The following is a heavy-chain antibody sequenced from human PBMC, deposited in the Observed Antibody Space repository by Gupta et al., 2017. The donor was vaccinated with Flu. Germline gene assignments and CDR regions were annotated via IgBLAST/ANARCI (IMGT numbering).Heavy chain of an antibody. CDR1: A. CDR3: VRPMTPGPDYYYFMDV. CDR2: VGGSGDST. Sequence: AINWVRQARGKGREGVSAVGGSGDSTHYADTMKGRFTITRDNSKNTSELQMKSLRTEDTAVYYCVRPMTPGPDYYYFMDVWGQGTTVAVSS. J-gene: IGHJ6*02. D-gene: IGHD2-8*02. V-gene: IGHV3-23*01.